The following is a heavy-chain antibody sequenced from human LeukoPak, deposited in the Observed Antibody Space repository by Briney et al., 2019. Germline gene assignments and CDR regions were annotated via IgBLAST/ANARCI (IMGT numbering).Heavy chain of an antibody. D-gene: IGHD2-2*01. CDR1: GFTFSSYG. Sequence: GGSLRLSCAASGFTFSSYGMHWVRQAPGKGLEWLAFIRYDGSNKYYADSVKGRFTISRDNSKNTLYLQMNSLRAEDTAVYYCAKEGSYCSSTSCYANYWGQGTLVTVSS. CDR2: IRYDGSNK. V-gene: IGHV3-30*02. CDR3: AKEGSYCSSTSCYANY. J-gene: IGHJ4*02.